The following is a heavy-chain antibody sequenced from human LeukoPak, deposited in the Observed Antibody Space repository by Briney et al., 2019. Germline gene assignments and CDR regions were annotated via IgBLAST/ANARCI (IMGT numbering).Heavy chain of an antibody. CDR2: INPNSGGT. J-gene: IGHJ4*02. CDR1: GYTLTGYY. CDR3: ARDLGYSSSATDY. D-gene: IGHD6-6*01. V-gene: IGHV1-2*02. Sequence: ASVKVSCKASGYTLTGYYMHWVRQAPGQGLEWMGWINPNSGGTNYAQKFQGRVTMTRDTSISTAYMELSRLRSDDTAVYYCARDLGYSSSATDYWGQGTLVTVSS.